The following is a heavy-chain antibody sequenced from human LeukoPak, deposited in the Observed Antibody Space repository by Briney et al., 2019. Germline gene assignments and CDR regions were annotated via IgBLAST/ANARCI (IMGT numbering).Heavy chain of an antibody. D-gene: IGHD2-21*02. CDR1: GFTFSIYS. CDR3: ARETYCGGDCYVQYYFDY. V-gene: IGHV3-21*01. CDR2: ISSTSSYI. Sequence: NPGGSLRLSCAASGFTFSIYSMNWVRQAPGKGLEWVSSISSTSSYIYYADSVKGRFTNSRDNAKNSLYLQMNSLRAEDTAVYYCARETYCGGDCYVQYYFDYWGQGTLVTVSS. J-gene: IGHJ4*02.